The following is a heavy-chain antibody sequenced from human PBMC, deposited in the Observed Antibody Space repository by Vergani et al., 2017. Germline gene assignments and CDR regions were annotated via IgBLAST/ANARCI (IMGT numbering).Heavy chain of an antibody. J-gene: IGHJ6*02. V-gene: IGHV3-74*03. CDR3: ARDRYYLGSGSYPYFHYYGLDV. Sequence: DVHLAESGGGFFQPGGSLRLSCSASGFSFNSYWMHWVRQFPVKGLLWVSRIKSDGSITSYADSVKARFTISSDNAKSSLYLQMNSLRAEDTGVYYCARDRYYLGSGSYPYFHYYGLDVWGQGP. CDR2: IKSDGSIT. CDR1: GFSFNSYW. D-gene: IGHD3-10*01.